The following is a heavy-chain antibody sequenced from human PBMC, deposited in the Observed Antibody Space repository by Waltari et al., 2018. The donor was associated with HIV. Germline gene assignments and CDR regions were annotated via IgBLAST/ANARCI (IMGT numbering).Heavy chain of an antibody. CDR3: ALDTGRLVWAGPNWYDP. D-gene: IGHD6-13*01. J-gene: IGHJ5*02. CDR2: IAWNGAAP. CDR1: GLTFEDYA. Sequence: VESGGALVQPGGSLRLSCEASGLTFEDYAIHWVRQLPGQCLECVSGIAWNGAAPGYAASVQGRFTIYRDNVKRSLFLQMHSLREEDTALYYCALDTGRLVWAGPNWYDPRGQGTRVTVSS. V-gene: IGHV3-9*01.